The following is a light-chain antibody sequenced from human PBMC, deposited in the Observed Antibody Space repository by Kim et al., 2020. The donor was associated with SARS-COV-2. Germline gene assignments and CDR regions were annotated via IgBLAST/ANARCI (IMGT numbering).Light chain of an antibody. V-gene: IGKV1-39*01. J-gene: IGKJ2*01. CDR3: QQSFTSPYT. CDR2: AAS. CDR1: QTISNY. Sequence: SASVGDRVTITCRASQTISNYLNWYQQKPGKAPKLLIYAASSLQSGVPSRFSGSGSATDFTLTISSLQPEDFATYFCQQSFTSPYTFGQGTKLEIK.